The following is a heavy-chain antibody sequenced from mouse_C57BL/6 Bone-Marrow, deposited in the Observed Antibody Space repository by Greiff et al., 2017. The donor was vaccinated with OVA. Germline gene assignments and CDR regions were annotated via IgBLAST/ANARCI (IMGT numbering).Heavy chain of an antibody. CDR3: TRLGFGDYFDY. CDR1: GYTFTDYE. Sequence: QVQLQQSGAELVRPGASVTLSCKASGYTFTDYEMHWVKQTPVHGLEWIGAIDPETGGTAYNQKFKGKAILTADKSSSTAYMELRSLTSEDSAVHYGTRLGFGDYFDYWGQGTTLTVSS. CDR2: IDPETGGT. D-gene: IGHD3-1*01. J-gene: IGHJ2*01. V-gene: IGHV1-15*01.